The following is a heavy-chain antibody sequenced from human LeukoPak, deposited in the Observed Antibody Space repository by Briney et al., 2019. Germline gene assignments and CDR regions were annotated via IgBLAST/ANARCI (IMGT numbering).Heavy chain of an antibody. J-gene: IGHJ6*04. CDR1: GVTFGDYA. D-gene: IGHD2-2*02. CDR3: TRDLRVNVVVPAAILLYYGMDV. Sequence: GGSLRLSCTASGVTFGDYAVSWVRQAPGKGLEWGGFIRSKAYGGTTEYAASVKGRFTISRDDSKSIAYLQMNSLKTEDTAVYYCTRDLRVNVVVPAAILLYYGMDVWGKGTTVTVSS. CDR2: IRSKAYGGTT. V-gene: IGHV3-49*04.